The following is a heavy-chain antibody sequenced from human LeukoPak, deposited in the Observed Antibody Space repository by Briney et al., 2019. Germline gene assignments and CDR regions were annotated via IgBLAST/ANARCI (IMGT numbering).Heavy chain of an antibody. Sequence: SETLSLTCTVSGGSISSDDYYWSWIRQPPGKGLEWIGYIYYSGSTYYNPSLKSRVTISVDTSKNQFSLKLSSVTAADTAVYYCASQGYGGNHDYWGQGTLVTVSS. CDR1: GGSISSDDYY. J-gene: IGHJ4*02. CDR3: ASQGYGGNHDY. V-gene: IGHV4-30-4*01. CDR2: IYYSGST. D-gene: IGHD4-23*01.